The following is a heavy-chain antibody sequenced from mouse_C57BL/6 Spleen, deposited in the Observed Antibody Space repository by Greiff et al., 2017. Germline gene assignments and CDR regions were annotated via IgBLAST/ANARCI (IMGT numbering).Heavy chain of an antibody. V-gene: IGHV1-61*01. CDR2: IYPSDSET. CDR3: ARSGGLRRGFAY. Sequence: QVQLKQPGAELVRPGSSVKLSCKASGYTFTSYWMDWVKQRPGQGLEWIGNIYPSDSETHYNQKFKDKATLTVDKSSSTAYMQRSSLTSEDSAVYYCARSGGLRRGFAYWGQGTLVTVSA. D-gene: IGHD2-4*01. CDR1: GYTFTSYW. J-gene: IGHJ3*01.